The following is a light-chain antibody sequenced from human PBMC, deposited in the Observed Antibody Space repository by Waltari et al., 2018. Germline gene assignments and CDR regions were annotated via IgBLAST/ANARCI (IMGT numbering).Light chain of an antibody. CDR3: MQSIQLP. J-gene: IGKJ2*01. CDR2: EAT. CDR1: QDIDDD. Sequence: ETTLTQSPAFMSATPGDKVNISCKASQDIDDDMNWYQQKPGEAAIFIIQEATTLVPGIPPRFSGSGSGTDFTLKISRVEAEDVGVYYCMQSIQLPFGQGTKLEIK. V-gene: IGKV5-2*01.